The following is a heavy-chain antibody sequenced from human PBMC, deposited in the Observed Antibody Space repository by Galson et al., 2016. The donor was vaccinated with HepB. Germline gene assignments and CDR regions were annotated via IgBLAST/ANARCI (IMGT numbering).Heavy chain of an antibody. Sequence: SLRLSCAASTFTFSDYSMNWVRQAPGKGLEWVSFISGRSSYIYYADSVEGRFTVSRDNAKNSLYLQMNGLRAEDTAVYYCARVSPVDYYYYMDVWGRGTTVTVS. CDR1: TFTFSDYS. CDR3: ARVSPVDYYYYMDV. J-gene: IGHJ6*03. V-gene: IGHV3-21*01. CDR2: ISGRSSYI.